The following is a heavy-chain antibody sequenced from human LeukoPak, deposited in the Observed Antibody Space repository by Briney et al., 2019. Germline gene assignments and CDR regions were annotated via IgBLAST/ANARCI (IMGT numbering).Heavy chain of an antibody. J-gene: IGHJ4*02. CDR2: IKSKTDGGTT. Sequence: GGSLRLSCAASGFTFSNAWMSWVRQAPGKGLDWVGRIKSKTDGGTTDYDAPVKGRFTISRDDSKNTLYLQMNSLKTEDTAVYYCTTKSATIYYFDYWGQGTLVTVSS. V-gene: IGHV3-15*01. CDR1: GFTFSNAW. D-gene: IGHD5-12*01. CDR3: TTKSATIYYFDY.